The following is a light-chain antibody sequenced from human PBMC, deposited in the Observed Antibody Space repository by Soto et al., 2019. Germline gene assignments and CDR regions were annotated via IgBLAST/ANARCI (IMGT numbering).Light chain of an antibody. CDR2: GAS. J-gene: IGKJ2*01. Sequence: EIVMTQSPATLSVSLGERATLSCRAGQSLDYNLAWYQQKPGQAPRLLIYGASARATGVPARFSGSGSETEFTLTINSVHSEDFAVYFCQHYSHRPPYTFGQGTKLEIK. CDR3: QHYSHRPPYT. CDR1: QSLDYN. V-gene: IGKV3-15*01.